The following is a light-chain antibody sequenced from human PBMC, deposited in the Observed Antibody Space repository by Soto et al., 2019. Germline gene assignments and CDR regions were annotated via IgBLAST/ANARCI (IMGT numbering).Light chain of an antibody. CDR3: QQHDSSPWT. CDR2: GAS. V-gene: IGKV3-20*01. CDR1: QSVSSSY. J-gene: IGKJ1*01. Sequence: EIVLTQSPGTLSLSPGERATLSCRASQSVSSSYLAWYQQKPGQAPRLLIYGASSRATGIPDRFSGSGSGTDFTLTISRLEPEDVAVDYCQQHDSSPWTFGQGTKVEIK.